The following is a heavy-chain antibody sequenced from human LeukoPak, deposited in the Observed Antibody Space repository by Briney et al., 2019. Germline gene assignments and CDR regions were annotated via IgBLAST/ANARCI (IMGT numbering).Heavy chain of an antibody. D-gene: IGHD2-2*01. Sequence: SETLSLTCTVSGGSISSYYWSWIRQPAGKGLEWIGRIYTSGSTNYNPSLKSRVTMSVDTSKNQFSLKLNSVTAADTAVYYCARYCSSTSCRWFDPWGQGTLVTVSS. CDR1: GGSISSYY. CDR3: ARYCSSTSCRWFDP. V-gene: IGHV4-4*07. J-gene: IGHJ5*02. CDR2: IYTSGST.